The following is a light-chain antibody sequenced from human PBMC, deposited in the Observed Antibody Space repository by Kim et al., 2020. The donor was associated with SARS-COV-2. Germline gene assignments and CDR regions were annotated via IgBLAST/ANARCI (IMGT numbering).Light chain of an antibody. V-gene: IGKV3-15*01. Sequence: EIVMTQSPVTLSVSPGERATLSCRASQSVSSNLAWYQQKPGQAPRLLIYGASTRATGFPARFSGSGSGTEFTLTISSLQSEDFAVYYCQQYNNWPPVYSFGQGTKLEI. CDR3: QQYNNWPPVYS. CDR2: GAS. J-gene: IGKJ2*01. CDR1: QSVSSN.